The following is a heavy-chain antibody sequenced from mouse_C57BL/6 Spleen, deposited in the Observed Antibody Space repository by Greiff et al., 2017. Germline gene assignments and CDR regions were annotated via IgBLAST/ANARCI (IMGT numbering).Heavy chain of an antibody. J-gene: IGHJ3*01. D-gene: IGHD2-1*01. Sequence: EVQGVESGGGLVKPGGSLKLSCAASGFTFSDYGMHWVRQAPEKGLEWVAYISSGSSTIYYADTVKGRFTISRDNAKNTLFLQMTSLRSEDTAMYYCARAHYGNYWFAYWGQGTLVTVSA. CDR2: ISSGSSTI. V-gene: IGHV5-17*01. CDR3: ARAHYGNYWFAY. CDR1: GFTFSDYG.